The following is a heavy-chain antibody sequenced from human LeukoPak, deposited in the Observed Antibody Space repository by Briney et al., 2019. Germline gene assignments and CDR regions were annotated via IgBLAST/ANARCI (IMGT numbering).Heavy chain of an antibody. CDR3: ARAGTTVANFDY. V-gene: IGHV3-30-3*01. Sequence: GRSLRLSCAASGFTFSSYAMHWVRQAPGKGLEWVAVISYDGSNKYYADSAKGRFTISRDNSKNTLYLQMNSLRAEDTAVYYCARAGTTVANFDYWGQGTLVTVSS. J-gene: IGHJ4*02. CDR2: ISYDGSNK. CDR1: GFTFSSYA. D-gene: IGHD4-23*01.